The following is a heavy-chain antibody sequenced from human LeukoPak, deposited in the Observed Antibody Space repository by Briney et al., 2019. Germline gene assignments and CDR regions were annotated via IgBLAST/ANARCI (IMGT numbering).Heavy chain of an antibody. J-gene: IGHJ4*02. CDR1: GFTFSSYW. V-gene: IGHV3-74*01. Sequence: GGSLRLSCAASGFTFSSYWMNWLRQAPEKGLVWVSRINSDGTSTDYADSAKGRFTISRDNAKNTLYLQMNSLRAEDTAVYYCARMGYLDYWGQGTLVTVSS. D-gene: IGHD6-13*01. CDR3: ARMGYLDY. CDR2: INSDGTST.